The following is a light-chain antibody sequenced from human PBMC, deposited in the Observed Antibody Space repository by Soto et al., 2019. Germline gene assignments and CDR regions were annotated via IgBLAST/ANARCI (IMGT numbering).Light chain of an antibody. CDR1: QGISNY. Sequence: DIQMTQSPSSLSASVGDRVTITCRASQGISNYLAWYQQQPGKVPKILIYVASTLQSGFPSRCSGSGSGTDFTLTISSLQPEDVATYYCQKYNSAPWTFGQGTKVEIK. CDR2: VAS. V-gene: IGKV1-27*01. CDR3: QKYNSAPWT. J-gene: IGKJ1*01.